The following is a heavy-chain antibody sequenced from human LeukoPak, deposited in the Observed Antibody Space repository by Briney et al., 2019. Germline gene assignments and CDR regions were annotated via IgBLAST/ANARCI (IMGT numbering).Heavy chain of an antibody. V-gene: IGHV3-53*01. CDR3: ASVDSYYYDSSGSLRAFDI. J-gene: IGHJ3*02. Sequence: PGGSLRLSCTVSGFTVSSNSMSWVRQAPGKGLEWVSFIYSDNTHYSDSVKGRFTISRDNSKNTLYLQMNSLRAEDTAVYYCASVDSYYYDSSGSLRAFDIWGQGTMVTVSS. CDR2: IYSDNT. D-gene: IGHD3-22*01. CDR1: GFTVSSNS.